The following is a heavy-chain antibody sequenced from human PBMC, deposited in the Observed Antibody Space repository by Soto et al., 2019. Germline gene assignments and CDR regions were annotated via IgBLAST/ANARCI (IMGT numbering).Heavy chain of an antibody. CDR2: ISYDGSNK. CDR3: AKGGGYSPVPDYFDY. V-gene: IGHV3-30*18. Sequence: GGSMILSCTAAGFNFSSYGMHWVRQTPGKGLEWVAVISYDGSNKYYADSVKGRFTISRDNSKNTLYLQMNSLRAEDTAVYYCAKGGGYSPVPDYFDYWGQGTLVTVSS. J-gene: IGHJ4*02. D-gene: IGHD3-16*01. CDR1: GFNFSSYG.